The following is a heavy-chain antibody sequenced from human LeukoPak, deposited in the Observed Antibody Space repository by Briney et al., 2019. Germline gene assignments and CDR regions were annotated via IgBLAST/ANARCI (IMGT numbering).Heavy chain of an antibody. Sequence: GGSLRLSCAAAGFTFSSYSMNWVRQAPGKGLEWVSPISSSSSTIYYADSVKGRFTISRDNAKNSLYLRMNSLRAEDTAVYYCARGARRYCSSTSCYTPSYYYYGMDVWGQGTTVTVSS. CDR1: GFTFSSYS. D-gene: IGHD2-2*02. CDR3: ARGARRYCSSTSCYTPSYYYYGMDV. J-gene: IGHJ6*02. V-gene: IGHV3-48*01. CDR2: ISSSSSTI.